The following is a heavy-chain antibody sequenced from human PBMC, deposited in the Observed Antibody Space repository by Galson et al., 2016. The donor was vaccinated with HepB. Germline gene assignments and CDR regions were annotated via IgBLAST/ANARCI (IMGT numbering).Heavy chain of an antibody. Sequence: SLRLSCAASGFTFSTYTMNWVRQAPGKGLEWVSSISSSSSYIYYADSLKGRVTISRDNAKNSLYLQMTSLRAEDTAVYYCARGGVATPPDYYGFWGLGTRVIVSS. V-gene: IGHV3-21*01. J-gene: IGHJ4*02. D-gene: IGHD5-12*01. CDR1: GFTFSTYT. CDR3: ARGGVATPPDYYGF. CDR2: ISSSSSYI.